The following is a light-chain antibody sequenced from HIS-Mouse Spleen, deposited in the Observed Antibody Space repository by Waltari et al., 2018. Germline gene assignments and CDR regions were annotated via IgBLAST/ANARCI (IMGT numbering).Light chain of an antibody. J-gene: IGLJ2*01. CDR3: QSADSSGTYSVV. Sequence: SYELTQPPSVSVSPGQTARITCSGDALPKQYAYWYQQKPGQAPVLVIYKDSERPSGIPGRVSGSSSGTTVTLTISGVQAGDEADYYCQSADSSGTYSVVFGGGTKLTVL. CDR1: ALPKQY. V-gene: IGLV3-25*03. CDR2: KDS.